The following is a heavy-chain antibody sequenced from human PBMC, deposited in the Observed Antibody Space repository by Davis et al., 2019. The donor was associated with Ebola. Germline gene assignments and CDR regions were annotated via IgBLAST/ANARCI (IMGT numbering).Heavy chain of an antibody. CDR3: ARIMVTTDTLIYFYYVMDV. V-gene: IGHV4-39*01. CDR2: IHYRGST. J-gene: IGHJ6*04. D-gene: IGHD2-8*01. Sequence: MPSETLSLTCSVSVGSISSSSYYWGWIRQPPGKGLEWIGSIHYRGSTAYNPSLKIRVTISVETSKNQFYLKLSSVTAADTAMYYCARIMVTTDTLIYFYYVMDVWGKGTTVTVSS. CDR1: VGSISSSSYY.